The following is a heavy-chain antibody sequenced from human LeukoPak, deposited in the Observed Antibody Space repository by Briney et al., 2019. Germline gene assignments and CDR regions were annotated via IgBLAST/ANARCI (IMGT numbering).Heavy chain of an antibody. J-gene: IGHJ4*02. CDR2: IYYSGST. CDR1: GGSISSSSYY. CDR3: ARKFVGATNRFDY. D-gene: IGHD1-26*01. V-gene: IGHV4-39*07. Sequence: SETLSLTCTVSGGSISSSSYYWGWIRQPPGKGLEWIGSIYYSGSTYYNPSLKSRVTISVDTSKNQFSLKLSSVTAADTAVYYCARKFVGATNRFDYWGQGTLVTVSS.